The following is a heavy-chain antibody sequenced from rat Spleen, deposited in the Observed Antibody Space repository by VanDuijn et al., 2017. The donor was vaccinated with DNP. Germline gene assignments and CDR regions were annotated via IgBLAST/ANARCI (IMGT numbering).Heavy chain of an antibody. J-gene: IGHJ2*01. Sequence: EVQLQESGPGLVKPSQSLSLTCSVTGYSITSNYWAWIRKFPGNKMEWIGNINYSGSTGYNPSLKSRISITRDTSKNHFFLHLNSVTTEDTATYYCARWTRYFDYWGQGAMVTVSS. CDR2: INYSGST. V-gene: IGHV3-1*01. D-gene: IGHD1-7*01. CDR3: ARWTRYFDY. CDR1: GYSITSNY.